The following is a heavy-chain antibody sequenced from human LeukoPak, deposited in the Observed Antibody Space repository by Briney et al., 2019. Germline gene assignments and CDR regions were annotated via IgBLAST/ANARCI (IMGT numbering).Heavy chain of an antibody. V-gene: IGHV4-38-2*02. Sequence: PSETLSLTCTVSGYSISSGYYWGWIRQPPGKGLEWIGSIYYSGSTYYNPSLKSRVTISVDTSKNQFSLKLSSVTAADTAVYYCASVHDAFDIWGQGTMVTVSS. CDR2: IYYSGST. CDR1: GYSISSGYY. J-gene: IGHJ3*02. CDR3: ASVHDAFDI.